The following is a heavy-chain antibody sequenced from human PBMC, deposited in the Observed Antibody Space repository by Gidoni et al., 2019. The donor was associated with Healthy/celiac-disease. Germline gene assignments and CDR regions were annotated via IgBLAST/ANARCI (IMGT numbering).Heavy chain of an antibody. J-gene: IGHJ4*02. CDR1: GFTFSSYS. Sequence: EVQLVASGGGLVQPGGSLRLSCAASGFTFSSYSMNWVRQAPGKGLEWVSSSSSSSSYIYYADSVKGRFTISRDNAKNSLYLQMNNLRAEDTAVYYCARDLMSRYCSSTSCYTPYYFDYWGQGTLVTVSS. V-gene: IGHV3-21*01. CDR2: SSSSSSYI. CDR3: ARDLMSRYCSSTSCYTPYYFDY. D-gene: IGHD2-2*02.